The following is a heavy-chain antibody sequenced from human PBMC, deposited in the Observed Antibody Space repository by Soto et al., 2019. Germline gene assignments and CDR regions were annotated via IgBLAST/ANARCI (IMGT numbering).Heavy chain of an antibody. D-gene: IGHD4-4*01. Sequence: GGSRRLSCATSGFTFYNYAMNWVRQAPGKGLEWVSEISGNGGSTYYADSVKGRFTISRDNSRNTLYLQMNSLTAEDTAVYYCAKDLGFYSRASCGYWGQGTLVTVSS. CDR2: ISGNGGST. CDR3: AKDLGFYSRASCGY. V-gene: IGHV3-23*01. J-gene: IGHJ4*02. CDR1: GFTFYNYA.